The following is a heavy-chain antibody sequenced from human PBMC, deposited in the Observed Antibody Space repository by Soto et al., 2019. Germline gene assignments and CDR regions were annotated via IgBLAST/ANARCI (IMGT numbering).Heavy chain of an antibody. CDR3: ARDDATYCGGDCYRYFYYGMDV. J-gene: IGHJ6*02. D-gene: IGHD2-21*02. CDR1: GGTFSNHA. Sequence: SVKVSCKASGGTFSNHATSWVRQAPGQGLEWVGGIIPMFPTADYAQRFQGRVTITADDSTTTVYMELSGLRSEDTAMYYCARDDATYCGGDCYRYFYYGMDVWGQGTTVTVSS. V-gene: IGHV1-69*13. CDR2: IIPMFPTA.